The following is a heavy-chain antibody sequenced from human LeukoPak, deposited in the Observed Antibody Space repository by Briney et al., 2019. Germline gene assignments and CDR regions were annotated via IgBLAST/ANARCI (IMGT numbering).Heavy chain of an antibody. CDR1: GFTVSSNS. CDR3: AREAPGRSGALLEY. J-gene: IGHJ4*02. V-gene: IGHV3-53*01. D-gene: IGHD3-10*01. Sequence: GGSLRLSCTVSGFTVSSNSMSWVRQAPGKGLEWVSFIYSDNTHYSDSVKGRFTISRDNSKNTLYLQMNSLRAEDTAVYYCAREAPGRSGALLEYWGQGTLVTVSS. CDR2: IYSDNT.